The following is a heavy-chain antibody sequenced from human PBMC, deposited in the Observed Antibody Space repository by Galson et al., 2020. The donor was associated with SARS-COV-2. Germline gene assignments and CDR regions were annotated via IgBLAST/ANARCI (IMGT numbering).Heavy chain of an antibody. V-gene: IGHV4-59*08. J-gene: IGHJ4*02. CDR3: ARRVRGEDY. CDR2: LSYSGHT. D-gene: IGHD3-10*01. Sequence: SETLSLTCTVSGGSMIAYFWSWIRQHPGQGLEWIGSLSYSGHTNYNPSLKSRVSISVDTSKNQFSLTLKSVTAADTAVYYCARRVRGEDYWGQGTQVTVSS. CDR1: GGSMIAYF.